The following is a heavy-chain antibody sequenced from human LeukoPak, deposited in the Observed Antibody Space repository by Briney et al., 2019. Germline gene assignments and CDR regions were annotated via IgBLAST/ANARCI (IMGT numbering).Heavy chain of an antibody. CDR3: AKDASEGGADYHFDY. J-gene: IGHJ4*02. CDR1: GFTFSSYG. D-gene: IGHD3-16*01. CDR2: ISYEGSDK. Sequence: GRSLRLSCAASGFTFSSYGMHWVRQAPGRGLEWVAVISYEGSDKKYADSVKGRFTISRDNSKNTLYLQMNSLRAEDTAVYYCAKDASEGGADYHFDYWGQGTLVTVSS. V-gene: IGHV3-30*18.